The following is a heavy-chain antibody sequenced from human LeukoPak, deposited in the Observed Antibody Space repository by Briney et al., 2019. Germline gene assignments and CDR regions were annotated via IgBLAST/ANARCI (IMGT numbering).Heavy chain of an antibody. CDR2: ISTSGTYI. CDR1: GFTFGSFS. D-gene: IGHD2-15*01. V-gene: IGHV3-21*01. J-gene: IGHJ4*02. Sequence: GGSLRLSCAASGFTFGSFSMNWVRQAPGKGLEWVSSISTSGTYIYYADSVKGRFTISRDNAQNTLYLQMNSLRAEDTAVYYCTRSTTIADDCWGQGTLVTVSS. CDR3: TRSTTIADDC.